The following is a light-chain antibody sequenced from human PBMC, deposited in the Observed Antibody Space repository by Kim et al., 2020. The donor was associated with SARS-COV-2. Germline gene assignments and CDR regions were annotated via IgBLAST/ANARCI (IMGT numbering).Light chain of an antibody. CDR1: QSLLLSNGYYS. J-gene: IGKJ2*01. V-gene: IGKV2-28*01. Sequence: EPASISCMSIQSLLLSNGYYSLDWYLTKPGQSPQLLIYLGSTRASGVPDRCSGSGSGTDSPLKISRVEAEDVGVYYCMQTLLTPRTFGQGPKLEI. CDR3: MQTLLTPRT. CDR2: LGS.